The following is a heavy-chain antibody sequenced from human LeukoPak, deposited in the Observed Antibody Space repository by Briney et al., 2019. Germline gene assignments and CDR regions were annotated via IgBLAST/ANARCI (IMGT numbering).Heavy chain of an antibody. CDR1: GFTFSSYW. V-gene: IGHV3-74*01. J-gene: IGHJ4*02. CDR3: ARVMGRYCSSTSCYVDY. CDR2: INSDGSST. Sequence: GGSLRLSCAASGFTFSSYWMHWVRQAPGKGLVWISRINSDGSSTSYADSVKGRFTISRDNSKNTLYLQMNSLRAEDTAVYYCARVMGRYCSSTSCYVDYWGQGTLVTVSS. D-gene: IGHD2-2*01.